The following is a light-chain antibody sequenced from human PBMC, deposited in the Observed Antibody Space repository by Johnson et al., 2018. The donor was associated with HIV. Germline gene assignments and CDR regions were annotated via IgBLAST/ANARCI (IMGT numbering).Light chain of an antibody. V-gene: IGLV1-51*01. Sequence: QSVLTQPPSVSAATGQKVTISCSGSSSNIGNNYVSWYQQLPGTAPKLLIYDNNKRPSGIPDRFSGSKSGTSATLGITGIQTGDEADYYCGTWDSSLSAYVFGTGTKVTVL. J-gene: IGLJ1*01. CDR3: GTWDSSLSAYV. CDR2: DNN. CDR1: SSNIGNNY.